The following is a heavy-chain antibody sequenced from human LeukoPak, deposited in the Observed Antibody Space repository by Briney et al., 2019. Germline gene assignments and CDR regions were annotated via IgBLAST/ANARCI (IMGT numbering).Heavy chain of an antibody. CDR2: INHSGST. CDR3: ARGDTIAVDY. Sequence: PSETLSLTCGVYGGSFSDYYWSWIRQPPGKGREWIGEINHSGSTNYNPSLKSRVTISVDTSKNQFSLKLTSVTAADTAVYYCARGDTIAVDYWGQGTLVTVSS. CDR1: GGSFSDYY. V-gene: IGHV4-34*01. J-gene: IGHJ4*02. D-gene: IGHD6-13*01.